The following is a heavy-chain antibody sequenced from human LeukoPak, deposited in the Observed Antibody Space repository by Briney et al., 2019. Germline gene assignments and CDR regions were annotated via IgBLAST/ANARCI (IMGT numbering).Heavy chain of an antibody. D-gene: IGHD3-22*01. Sequence: SQTLSLTCAISGDSVSSNSAAWNWIRQSPSGGLEWLGRTYYRSKWYSDYAVSVRSRIIINPDTSKNQFSLQLNSVTPEDTAVYYCARELYYYDSSGLFDYWGQGTLVAVSS. V-gene: IGHV6-1*01. CDR1: GDSVSSNSAA. J-gene: IGHJ4*02. CDR2: TYYRSKWYS. CDR3: ARELYYYDSSGLFDY.